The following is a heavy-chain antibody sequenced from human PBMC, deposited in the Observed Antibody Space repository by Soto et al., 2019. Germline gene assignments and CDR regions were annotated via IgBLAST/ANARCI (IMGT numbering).Heavy chain of an antibody. CDR3: ALGLETAWFDP. CDR2: ISGSGSDM. D-gene: IGHD2-21*02. V-gene: IGHV3-48*01. CDR1: GSTFSSYS. J-gene: IGHJ5*02. Sequence: GGSLRLSCAASGSTFSSYSMNWVRQAPGKGPEWVSYISGSGSDMFYADSVKGRFTISRDNAKNSLYLQMNSLRVEDTAVYYCALGLETAWFDPWGQGTLVTVPS.